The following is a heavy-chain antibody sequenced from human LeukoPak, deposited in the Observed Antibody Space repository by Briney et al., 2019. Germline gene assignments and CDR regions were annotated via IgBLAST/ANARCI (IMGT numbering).Heavy chain of an antibody. D-gene: IGHD7-27*01. Sequence: GGSLRLSCAASGFTFSSFGMHWVRQAPGKGLEWVSHISTRSTTMSYTDSVRGRFTISRDNGKNSLYLQMNSLRAEDTAVYYCARDWAYGFDMWGQGTMVTVSS. V-gene: IGHV3-48*01. CDR2: ISTRSTTM. J-gene: IGHJ3*02. CDR1: GFTFSSFG. CDR3: ARDWAYGFDM.